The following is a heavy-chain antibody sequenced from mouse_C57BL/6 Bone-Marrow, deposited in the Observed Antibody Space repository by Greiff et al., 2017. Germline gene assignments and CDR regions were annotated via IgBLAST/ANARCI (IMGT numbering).Heavy chain of an antibody. D-gene: IGHD2-2*01. J-gene: IGHJ1*03. Sequence: QVQLQQSGAELVRPGASVTLSCKASGYTFTDYEMHWVKQTPVHGLEWIGAIDPETGGTAYNQKFKGKAILTADKSSSTSYMELRSLTSEDSAVYYCTRRGDGYDRIYWYFDVWGTGTTVTVSS. CDR1: GYTFTDYE. V-gene: IGHV1-15*01. CDR2: IDPETGGT. CDR3: TRRGDGYDRIYWYFDV.